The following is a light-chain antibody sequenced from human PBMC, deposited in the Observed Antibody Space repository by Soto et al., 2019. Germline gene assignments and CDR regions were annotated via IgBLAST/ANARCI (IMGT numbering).Light chain of an antibody. V-gene: IGKV1-27*01. CDR1: QGTSNY. Sequence: DIQMTQSPSSLSASVGDRVTITCRASQGTSNYLAWYQQKPGKVPKLLIYAASTLQSGVPSPFRGSGSGTYFTLTINSLQPEDVATSYSQKYNRAPTWTFRQGTKVQIK. CDR3: QKYNRAPTWT. CDR2: AAS. J-gene: IGKJ1*01.